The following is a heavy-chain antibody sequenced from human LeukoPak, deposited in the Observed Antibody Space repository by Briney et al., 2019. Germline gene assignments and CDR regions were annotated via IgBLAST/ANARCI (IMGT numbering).Heavy chain of an antibody. J-gene: IGHJ6*03. D-gene: IGHD4/OR15-4a*01. V-gene: IGHV3-21*01. CDR3: ARGGAFYYYMDV. Sequence: GGSLRLSCAASGFTFSSYSMNWVRQAPGKGLEWVSSISSSSGYRYYADSVKGRLTISRDNAKNSLYLQMNSLRAEDPAVYYCARGGAFYYYMDVWGKGTTVTVSS. CDR2: ISSSSGYR. CDR1: GFTFSSYS.